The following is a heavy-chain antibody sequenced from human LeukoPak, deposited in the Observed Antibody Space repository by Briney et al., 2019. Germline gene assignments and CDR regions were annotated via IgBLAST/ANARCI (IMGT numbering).Heavy chain of an antibody. Sequence: SETLSLTCTVSGDSISTSSYYWGWIRQPPGKGLEWLGSIYYSGSTHYNPSLKSRVTISVDTSKNQFSLNLYSVTAADTAVFYCARSYYYDYRQIDYWGQGALVTVSS. V-gene: IGHV4-39*01. CDR1: GDSISTSSYY. J-gene: IGHJ4*02. CDR2: IYYSGST. D-gene: IGHD3-22*01. CDR3: ARSYYYDYRQIDY.